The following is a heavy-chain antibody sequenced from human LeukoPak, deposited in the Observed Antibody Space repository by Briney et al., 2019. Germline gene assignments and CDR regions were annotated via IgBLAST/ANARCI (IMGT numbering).Heavy chain of an antibody. CDR1: GGSISSSSYY. D-gene: IGHD3-10*01. Sequence: ESSETLSLTCTVSGGSISSSSYYWGWIRQPPGKGLEWIGSIYYSGSTYYNPSLKSRVTISVDTSKNQFSLKLSSVTAADTAVYYCARHATGLWFGELRQLNWFDPWGQGTLVTVSS. CDR2: IYYSGST. J-gene: IGHJ5*02. CDR3: ARHATGLWFGELRQLNWFDP. V-gene: IGHV4-39*01.